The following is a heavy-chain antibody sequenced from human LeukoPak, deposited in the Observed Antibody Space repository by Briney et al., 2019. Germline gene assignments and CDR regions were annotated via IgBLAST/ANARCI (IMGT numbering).Heavy chain of an antibody. CDR1: GFTFSSYS. V-gene: IGHV3-48*01. J-gene: IGHJ5*02. CDR3: ARDYVITMVRGVYQSFDP. D-gene: IGHD3-10*01. CDR2: ISSSSSIV. Sequence: GGSLRLSCAASGFTFSSYSMDWVRQAPGKGPEWVSYISSSSSIVYYADSVKGRFTISRDNAKNSLYLQMNSLRAEDTAVYYCARDYVITMVRGVYQSFDPWGQGTLVTVSS.